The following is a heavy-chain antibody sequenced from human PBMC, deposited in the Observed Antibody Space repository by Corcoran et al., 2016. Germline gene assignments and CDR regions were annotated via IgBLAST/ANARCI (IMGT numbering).Heavy chain of an antibody. CDR2: INPSGGST. CDR1: GYTFTSYY. CDR3: ESDGGDYGGHWYFDL. V-gene: IGHV1-46*01. Sequence: QVQLVQSGAEVKKPGASVKVSCKASGYTFTSYYMHWVRQAPRQGLEWMGIINPSGGSTSYAQQFQGSVTMTRDTSTSTVYTELSSLRSEDTAGYYYESDGGDYGGHWYFDLWGRGTLVTVSS. D-gene: IGHD4-17*01. J-gene: IGHJ2*01.